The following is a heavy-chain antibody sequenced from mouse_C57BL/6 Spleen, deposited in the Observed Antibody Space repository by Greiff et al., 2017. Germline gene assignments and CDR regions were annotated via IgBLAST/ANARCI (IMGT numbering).Heavy chain of an antibody. CDR1: GYTFTSYW. D-gene: IGHD3-2*02. V-gene: IGHV1-53*01. Sequence: VQRVESGTELVKPGASVKLSCKASGYTFTSYWMHWVKQRPGQGLEWIGNINPSNGGTNYNEKFKSKATLTVDKSSSTAYMQLSSLTSEDSAVXYCANQPDSSGYVGWCAYWGQGTLVTVSA. J-gene: IGHJ3*01. CDR3: ANQPDSSGYVGWCAY. CDR2: INPSNGGT.